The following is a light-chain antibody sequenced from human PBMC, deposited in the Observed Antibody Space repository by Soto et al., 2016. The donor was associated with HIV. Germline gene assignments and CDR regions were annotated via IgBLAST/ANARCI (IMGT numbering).Light chain of an antibody. V-gene: IGLV3-19*01. Sequence: SSELTQDPAVSVALGQTVRITCQGDSLRNYYASWYQQKPGQAPLLVIYNKNNRPSGIPDRFSGSRSGNTASLTITGAQAEDEADYYCNSRGSNDYHYVFGTGTKVTVL. CDR1: SLRNYY. CDR2: NKN. CDR3: NSRGSNDYHYV. J-gene: IGLJ1*01.